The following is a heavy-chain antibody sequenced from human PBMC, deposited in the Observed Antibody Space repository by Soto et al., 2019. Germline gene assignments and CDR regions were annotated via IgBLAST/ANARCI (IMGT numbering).Heavy chain of an antibody. Sequence: ASVKVSCKASGYTFSGFYMHWVRQAPGQGLEWMGWINPNSGGTKSAEKFQGRVTMTRDTSISTAYMELSRLSSDDTAVYYCASAAVTGTAGLDFWGQGTQVTVSS. CDR2: INPNSGGT. D-gene: IGHD6-19*01. J-gene: IGHJ4*02. V-gene: IGHV1-2*02. CDR3: ASAAVTGTAGLDF. CDR1: GYTFSGFY.